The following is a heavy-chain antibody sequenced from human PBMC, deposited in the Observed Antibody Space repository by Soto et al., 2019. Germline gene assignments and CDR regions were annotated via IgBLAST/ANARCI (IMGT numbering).Heavy chain of an antibody. V-gene: IGHV1-46*01. CDR1: GYTFTSYA. Sequence: ASVKVSCKASGYTFTSYAMQWVRQAPGQRLEWMGWINPSGGSTSYAQKFQGRVTMTRDTSTSTVYMELSSLRSEDTAVYYCARDRGPSSGYYPYWFDPWGQGTLVTVSS. D-gene: IGHD3-22*01. J-gene: IGHJ5*02. CDR2: INPSGGST. CDR3: ARDRGPSSGYYPYWFDP.